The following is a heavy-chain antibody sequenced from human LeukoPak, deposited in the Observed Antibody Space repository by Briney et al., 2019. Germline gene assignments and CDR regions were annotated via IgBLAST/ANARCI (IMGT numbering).Heavy chain of an antibody. CDR1: GFNVRSNY. V-gene: IGHV3-53*01. CDR2: IYSGDST. Sequence: SGGSLRLSCAASGFNVRSNYMSWVRQAPGKGLEWVSVIYSGDSTYCADSVKGRFTISRDNSKNTLYLQMNNLRAEDTAVYYCTKSGTTGTDDAFDIWGQGTMVTVSS. CDR3: TKSGTTGTDDAFDI. J-gene: IGHJ3*02. D-gene: IGHD1-1*01.